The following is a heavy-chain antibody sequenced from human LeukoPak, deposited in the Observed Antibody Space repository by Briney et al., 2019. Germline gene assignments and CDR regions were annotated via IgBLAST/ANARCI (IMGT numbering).Heavy chain of an antibody. V-gene: IGHV3-23*01. D-gene: IGHD6-19*01. CDR1: GFTFSSYA. J-gene: IGHJ6*02. CDR2: ISGSGGST. CDR3: AKDCCSISSGWYSRLPYYYYYYGMDV. Sequence: GGSLRLSCAASGFTFSSYAMSWVRQAPGKGLEWVSAISGSGGSTYYADSVKGRFTISRGNSKNTLYLQMNSLRAEDTAVYYCAKDCCSISSGWYSRLPYYYYYYGMDVWGQGTTVTVSS.